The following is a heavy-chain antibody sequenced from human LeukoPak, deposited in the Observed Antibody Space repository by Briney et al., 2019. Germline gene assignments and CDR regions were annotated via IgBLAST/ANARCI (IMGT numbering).Heavy chain of an antibody. CDR2: INPNSGGT. Sequence: ASVKVSCKASGYSFTGYYIHWVRQASGQGLEWMGRINPNSGGTKYAQKFQGRVTMTRDTSISTAYMELSRLTSDDTAVFYCARVLRDWYFDLWGRGTLDTVSS. J-gene: IGHJ2*01. V-gene: IGHV1-2*06. CDR1: GYSFTGYY. CDR3: ARVLRDWYFDL.